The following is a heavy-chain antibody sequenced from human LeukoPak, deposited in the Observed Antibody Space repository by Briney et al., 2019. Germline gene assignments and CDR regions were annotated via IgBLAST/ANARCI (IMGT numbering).Heavy chain of an antibody. CDR2: ISWNSVNI. J-gene: IGHJ4*02. V-gene: IGHV3-9*03. Sequence: QPGRSLRLSCAASGFTLDDYAMHWVRQAPGKGLEWVSGISWNSVNIGYADSVKGRFTISRDNAKNSLYLRMNSLRAEDMALYYCAKGTMIVVAVGDYFDYWGQGTLVTVSS. CDR3: AKGTMIVVAVGDYFDY. CDR1: GFTLDDYA. D-gene: IGHD3-22*01.